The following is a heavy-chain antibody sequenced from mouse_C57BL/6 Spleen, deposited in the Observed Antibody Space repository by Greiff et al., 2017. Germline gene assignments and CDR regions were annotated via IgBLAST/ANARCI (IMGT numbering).Heavy chain of an antibody. CDR2: INPNYGTT. V-gene: IGHV1-39*01. D-gene: IGHD1-1*02. Sequence: VQLKESGPELVKPGASVKISCKASGYSFTDYNMNWVKQSNGKSLEWIGVINPNYGTTSYNQKFKGKATWTVDPSSSTAYMQHNSLTSEDSAVYYCARRYGAMDYWGQGTSVTVAS. J-gene: IGHJ4*01. CDR3: ARRYGAMDY. CDR1: GYSFTDYN.